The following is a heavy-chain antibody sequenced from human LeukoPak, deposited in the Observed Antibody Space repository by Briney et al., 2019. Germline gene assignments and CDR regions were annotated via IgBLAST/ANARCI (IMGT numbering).Heavy chain of an antibody. CDR2: ISGSGGST. V-gene: IGHV3-23*01. Sequence: PGGSLRLSCAASGFTFSSYAMSWVRQAPGKGLEWVSAISGSGGSTYYAGSVKGRFTISRDNSKNTLYLQMNSLRAEDTAVYYCAKGIAAAGAFDYWGQGTLVTVSS. CDR3: AKGIAAAGAFDY. J-gene: IGHJ4*02. CDR1: GFTFSSYA. D-gene: IGHD6-13*01.